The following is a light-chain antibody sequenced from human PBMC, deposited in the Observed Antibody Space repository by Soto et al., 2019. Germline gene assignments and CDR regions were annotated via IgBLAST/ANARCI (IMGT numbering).Light chain of an antibody. Sequence: EIVLMQSPGTLSLSPGERATLSCRASQSVSSSYLTWYQQKPGQAPRVLVNGSSRRATGIPDRFSGSGSGTDFTLTISRLEPEDFAVYYCQQYGRSPGYTFGQGTKLEIK. CDR2: GSS. J-gene: IGKJ2*01. V-gene: IGKV3-20*01. CDR3: QQYGRSPGYT. CDR1: QSVSSSY.